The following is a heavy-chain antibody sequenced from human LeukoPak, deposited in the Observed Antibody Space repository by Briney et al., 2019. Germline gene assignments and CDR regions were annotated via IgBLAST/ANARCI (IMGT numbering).Heavy chain of an antibody. CDR2: ISHSGDRP. CDR1: GFTVSSNY. CDR3: GQDPSRIPAGRCDY. J-gene: IGHJ4*02. D-gene: IGHD6-13*01. V-gene: IGHV3-23*01. Sequence: PGGSLRLSCAASGFTVSSNYMSWVRQAPGKGREWGSGISHSGDRPYYAYSAKGRFTISRDNYTKTLFLQIDSLRAEDTAVYYCGQDPSRIPAGRCDYWGQGTRVTVSS.